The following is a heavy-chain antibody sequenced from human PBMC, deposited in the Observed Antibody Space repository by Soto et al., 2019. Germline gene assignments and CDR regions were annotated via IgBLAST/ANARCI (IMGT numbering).Heavy chain of an antibody. V-gene: IGHV1-18*04. CDR2: ISAYNGNT. CDR3: ARDPVLRFLEWLSPPDY. CDR1: GYTFTSYG. J-gene: IGHJ4*02. D-gene: IGHD3-3*01. Sequence: ASVKVSCKASGYTFTSYGISWVRQAPGQGLERMGWISAYNGNTNYAQKLQGRVTMTTDTSTSTAYMELRSLRSDDTAVYYCARDPVLRFLEWLSPPDYWGQGTLVTVSS.